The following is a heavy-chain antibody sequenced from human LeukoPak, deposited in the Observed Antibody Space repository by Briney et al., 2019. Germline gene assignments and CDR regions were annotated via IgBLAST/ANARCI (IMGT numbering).Heavy chain of an antibody. D-gene: IGHD4-23*01. J-gene: IGHJ4*02. Sequence: ASVRVSCKPSGYTFGDYEINWVRQAPGLGLEWVAWIHANSGKAGSAQKFQGRVTLTRDTSTETAFMELSGLTSDDSATYFCARGHYGGNRYFDNWGQGTLVTVSS. CDR1: GYTFGDYE. CDR3: ARGHYGGNRYFDN. CDR2: IHANSGKA. V-gene: IGHV1-8*01.